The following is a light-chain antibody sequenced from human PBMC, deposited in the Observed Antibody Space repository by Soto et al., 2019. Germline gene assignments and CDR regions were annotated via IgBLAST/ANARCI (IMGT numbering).Light chain of an antibody. V-gene: IGKV3-20*01. CDR2: GAS. CDR1: QSVSSSY. CDR3: QQYGSSPPIN. Sequence: EIVLTQSPGTLSLSPGERATLSCRASQSVSSSYLAWYQQKPGQAPRLLIYGASSRATGIPDRFSGSGSGTDFTLTISRLEPEDFAVYYCQQYGSSPPINFGNGTRLEIK. J-gene: IGKJ5*01.